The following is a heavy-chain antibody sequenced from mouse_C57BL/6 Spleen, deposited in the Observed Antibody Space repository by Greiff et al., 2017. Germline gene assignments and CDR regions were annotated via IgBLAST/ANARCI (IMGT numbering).Heavy chain of an antibody. Sequence: QVQLQQPGAELVKPGASVKLSCKASGYTFTSYWMHWVKQRPGKGLEWIGMIHPNSGSTNYNEKFKSKATLTVDKSSSTAYMQLSSLTSEDSAVYYCAREHDGYWFAYWGQGTLVTVSA. CDR3: AREHDGYWFAY. D-gene: IGHD2-3*01. CDR2: IHPNSGST. J-gene: IGHJ3*01. CDR1: GYTFTSYW. V-gene: IGHV1-64*01.